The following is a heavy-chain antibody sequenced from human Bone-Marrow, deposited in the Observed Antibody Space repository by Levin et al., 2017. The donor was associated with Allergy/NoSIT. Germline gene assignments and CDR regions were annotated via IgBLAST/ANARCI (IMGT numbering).Heavy chain of an antibody. Sequence: QAGGSLRLSCAASGFIFGDYGLTWFRRAPGKGLEWVGFIRSQTSGGTTEYAASAKGRFTISRDDSKSIAYLQMNSLKRDDTAVYYCSRDGYGDAFDLWGQGTMVTVSS. CDR1: GFIFGDYG. CDR3: SRDGYGDAFDL. D-gene: IGHD5-18*01. V-gene: IGHV3-49*03. CDR2: IRSQTSGGTT. J-gene: IGHJ3*01.